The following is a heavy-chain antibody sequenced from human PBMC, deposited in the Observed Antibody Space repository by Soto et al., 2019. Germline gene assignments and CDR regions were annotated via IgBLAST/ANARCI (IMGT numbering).Heavy chain of an antibody. CDR2: MNPNRSNT. CDR3: ARGPVLLWFGELLSYYYYYMDV. Sequence: ASVNVSCKASGCTFTSYAIIWVRQATGQGLEWMGWMNPNRSNTGYAQKFQGRVTMTRNTSISTAHMELSCLRSEDTAVDYCARGPVLLWFGELLSYYYYYMDVWGKATTVTVSS. CDR1: GCTFTSYA. D-gene: IGHD3-10*01. J-gene: IGHJ6*03. V-gene: IGHV1-8*01.